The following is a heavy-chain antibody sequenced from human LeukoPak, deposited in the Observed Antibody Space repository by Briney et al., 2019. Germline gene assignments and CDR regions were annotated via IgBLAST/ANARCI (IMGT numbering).Heavy chain of an antibody. CDR3: ARVGAYCTNGVCFIAYYFDY. Sequence: PGGSLTLSCAASGFTLSNYNMNWVRQPPGKGLEWVSYISTSGSTIYYAAFVKGRFTISRDNAKNSLYLQMNSLRAEDTAVYYCARVGAYCTNGVCFIAYYFDYWGQGTLVTVSS. CDR1: GFTLSNYN. J-gene: IGHJ4*02. V-gene: IGHV3-48*01. D-gene: IGHD2-8*01. CDR2: ISTSGSTI.